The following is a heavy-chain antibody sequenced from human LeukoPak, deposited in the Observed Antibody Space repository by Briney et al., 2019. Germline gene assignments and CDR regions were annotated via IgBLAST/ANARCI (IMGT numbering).Heavy chain of an antibody. J-gene: IGHJ4*02. CDR1: GFTFDDYA. Sequence: PGRSLRLSCAASGFTFDDYAMHWVRQAPGKGLEWVAVSWFAGDSKYYADSVKGRFTISRDNSKNTVYLQLNSLRADDTAIYYCAKDTDDYLLDWGQGTLVTVSS. V-gene: IGHV3-30*18. D-gene: IGHD5-12*01. CDR2: SWFAGDSK. CDR3: AKDTDDYLLD.